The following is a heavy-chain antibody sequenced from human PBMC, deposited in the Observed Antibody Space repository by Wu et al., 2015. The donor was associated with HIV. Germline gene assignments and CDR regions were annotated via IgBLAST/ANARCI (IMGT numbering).Heavy chain of an antibody. D-gene: IGHD3-10*01. V-gene: IGHV1-2*02. Sequence: QVQLVQSGAEVKKPGASVKVSCKASGYTFTGYYMHWVRQAPGQGLEWMGWINPNSGGTNYAQKFQGRVTMTRDTSISTAYMELSGVTSDDTATYYCARVGVLLTSAELLEYFQHWGQGTRVVVSS. J-gene: IGHJ1*01. CDR3: ARVGVLLTSAELLEYFQH. CDR2: INPNSGGT. CDR1: GYTFTGYY.